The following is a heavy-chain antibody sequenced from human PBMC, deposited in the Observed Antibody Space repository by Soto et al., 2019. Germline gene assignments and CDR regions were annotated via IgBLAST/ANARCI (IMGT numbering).Heavy chain of an antibody. CDR1: GYIFSSYW. V-gene: IGHV5-51*01. Sequence: GESLKISCRTSGYIFSSYWIAWVLQMRGKGLEWMGIIFPSDSDTRYSPSFQGQVTISADRSTSTVFLQWASLKASDTAVYFCARKDKSGYFNWFDPWGQGTLVTVSS. D-gene: IGHD3-22*01. CDR2: IFPSDSDT. CDR3: ARKDKSGYFNWFDP. J-gene: IGHJ5*02.